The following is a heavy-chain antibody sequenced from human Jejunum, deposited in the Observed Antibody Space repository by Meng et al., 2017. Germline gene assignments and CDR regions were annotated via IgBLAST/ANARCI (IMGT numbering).Heavy chain of an antibody. D-gene: IGHD4-17*01. CDR3: ARKKSYGDYPEDY. J-gene: IGHJ4*02. Sequence: GGSLRLSCAASGFTFSNDEMNWVRQAPGKGLEWVSYIGGSGSPIFYADSVKGRFTISRDNARNSLYLQMNSLRTEDTAVYYCARKKSYGDYPEDYWGQGTSVTVSS. V-gene: IGHV3-48*03. CDR1: GFTFSNDE. CDR2: IGGSGSPI.